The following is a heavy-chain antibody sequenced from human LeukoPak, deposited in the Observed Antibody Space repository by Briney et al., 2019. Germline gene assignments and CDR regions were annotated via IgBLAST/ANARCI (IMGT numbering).Heavy chain of an antibody. CDR1: GFTFSSYG. CDR3: AKRIRSGGGYYYMDV. D-gene: IGHD1-26*01. J-gene: IGHJ6*03. V-gene: IGHV3-23*01. Sequence: PGGSLRLSCAASGFTFSSYGMSWVRQAPGKGLEWVSAVSGSGGSTYYADSVKGRFTISRDNSKNTLYLQMNSLRAEDTAVYYCAKRIRSGGGYYYMDVWGKGTTVTISS. CDR2: VSGSGGST.